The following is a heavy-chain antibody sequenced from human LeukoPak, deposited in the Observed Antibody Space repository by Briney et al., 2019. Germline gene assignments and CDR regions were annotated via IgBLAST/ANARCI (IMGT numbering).Heavy chain of an antibody. Sequence: GGSLRLSCAASGFTFSSYYMNWVRQAPGKGLEWVSYISSGGGTIYYADSVEGRSSTSRDTANNSLYLQMNRLRAGDTAVYCCAREKTTIFRGPFDSWGQGTPVTVSS. CDR1: GFTFSSYY. CDR2: ISSGGGTI. D-gene: IGHD3-10*01. J-gene: IGHJ4*02. V-gene: IGHV3-48*03. CDR3: AREKTTIFRGPFDS.